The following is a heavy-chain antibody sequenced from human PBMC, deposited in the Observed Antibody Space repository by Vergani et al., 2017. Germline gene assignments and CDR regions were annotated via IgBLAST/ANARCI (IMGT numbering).Heavy chain of an antibody. D-gene: IGHD6-19*01. CDR3: AHGCPAGSGCYSDPFWFDP. CDR1: GFSLSTSGVG. CDR2: LYWNDDK. Sequence: QITLKESGPTLVKPTQTLTLTCTFSGFSLSTSGVGVGWIRQPPGKALEWLALLYWNDDKRYSPSLKSRLTITKDTSKNQVVLTMTNLDPVDTATYYCAHGCPAGSGCYSDPFWFDPWGQGTLVTVSS. J-gene: IGHJ5*02. V-gene: IGHV2-5*01.